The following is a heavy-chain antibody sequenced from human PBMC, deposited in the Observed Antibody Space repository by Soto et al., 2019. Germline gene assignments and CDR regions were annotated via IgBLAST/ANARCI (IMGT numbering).Heavy chain of an antibody. CDR3: AHSEGNFGFCSDSINPDAFDV. CDR1: GYSLSTSGVG. J-gene: IGHJ3*01. D-gene: IGHD3-3*01. Sequence: QITLRESGPTLVKPTQTLTLTCTFSGYSLSTSGVGVGWIRQPPGKALEWLALISWDDDKRFSPSLKSRLTITKDTSKNQVVLTMTNMDPVDTATYYCAHSEGNFGFCSDSINPDAFDVWGQGTIVTVSS. CDR2: ISWDDDK. V-gene: IGHV2-5*02.